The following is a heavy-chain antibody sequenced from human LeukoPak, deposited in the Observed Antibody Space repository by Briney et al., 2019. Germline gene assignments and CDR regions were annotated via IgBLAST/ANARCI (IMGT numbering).Heavy chain of an antibody. D-gene: IGHD1-14*01. CDR3: ARLGSRATIDY. CDR1: GGSISSSSYY. CDR2: IYYSGST. V-gene: IGHV4-39*01. J-gene: IGHJ4*02. Sequence: SETLSLTCTVSGGSISSSSYYWGWIRQPPGKGLEWIGSIYYSGSTYYNPSLKSRATISVDTSKNQFSLKLSSVTAADTAVYYCARLGSRATIDYWGQGTLVTVSS.